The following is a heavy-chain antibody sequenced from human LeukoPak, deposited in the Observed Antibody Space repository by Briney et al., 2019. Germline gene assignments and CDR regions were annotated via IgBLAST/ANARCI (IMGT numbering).Heavy chain of an antibody. CDR3: ARDYQAVAGTSYYYGMDV. D-gene: IGHD6-19*01. CDR1: GGTFNSYT. Sequence: SVKVSCKASGGTFNSYTISWVRQAPGQGLEWMGRIIPILGIANYAQKFQGRDTNTADKSTSTAYMELSSLRSEDTAVYYCARDYQAVAGTSYYYGMDVWGQGTTVTVS. J-gene: IGHJ6*02. V-gene: IGHV1-69*04. CDR2: IIPILGIA.